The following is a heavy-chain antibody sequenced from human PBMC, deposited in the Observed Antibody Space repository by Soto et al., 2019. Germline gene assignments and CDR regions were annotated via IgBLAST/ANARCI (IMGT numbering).Heavy chain of an antibody. CDR2: ISGSGGST. J-gene: IGHJ6*02. Sequence: EVQLLESGGGLVQPGGSLRLSCAASGFTFSSYAMSWVRQAPGKGLEWVSAISGSGGSTYYADSVKGRFTISRDNSKNTLYLQMISLRAEDTAVYYCAKDLSSSSYYYYYGMDVWGQGTTVTVSS. CDR1: GFTFSSYA. V-gene: IGHV3-23*01. CDR3: AKDLSSSSYYYYYGMDV.